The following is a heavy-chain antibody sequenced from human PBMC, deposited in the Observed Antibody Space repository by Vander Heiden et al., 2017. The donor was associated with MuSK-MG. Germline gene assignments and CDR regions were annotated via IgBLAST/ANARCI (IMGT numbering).Heavy chain of an antibody. CDR3: ERLKDDNQEAADY. J-gene: IGHJ4*02. CDR1: GYSISSGYY. D-gene: IGHD3-22*01. Sequence: QVQLQESGPGLVKPSETLSLTCAVSGYSISSGYYWGWIRQPPGKGLEWIGSIYHSGSTYYNPSLKSRVTISVDTSKNQFSLKLSSVTAADTAVYYCERLKDDNQEAADYWGQGTLVTVSS. CDR2: IYHSGST. V-gene: IGHV4-38-2*01.